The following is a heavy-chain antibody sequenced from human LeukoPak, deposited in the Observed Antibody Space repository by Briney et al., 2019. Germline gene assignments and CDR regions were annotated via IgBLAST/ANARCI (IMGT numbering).Heavy chain of an antibody. CDR2: INPNSGGT. CDR3: ARASTGYSSGWYEMEGHPIDY. CDR1: GYTFTGYY. Sequence: GASVKVSCKASGYTFTGYYMHWVRQPQGQGLEWMGWINPNSGGTNYAQKFQGRVTMTRDTSISTAYMELSRLRSDDTAVYYCARASTGYSSGWYEMEGHPIDYWGQGTLVTVSS. D-gene: IGHD6-19*01. V-gene: IGHV1-2*02. J-gene: IGHJ4*02.